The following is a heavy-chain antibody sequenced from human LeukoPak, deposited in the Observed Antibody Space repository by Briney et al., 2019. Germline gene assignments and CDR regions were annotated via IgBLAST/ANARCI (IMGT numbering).Heavy chain of an antibody. CDR3: AKDKGAVIGTFDY. Sequence: GGSLRLSCAASGFTFSSYAMSWVRQAPGKGLEWVSSISGNSGSTYYADSVKGRFTISRDNSKNTLYLQMNSLRAEDTAVYYCAKDKGAVIGTFDYWGQGTLVSVSS. J-gene: IGHJ4*02. CDR2: ISGNSGST. D-gene: IGHD2-21*01. V-gene: IGHV3-23*01. CDR1: GFTFSSYA.